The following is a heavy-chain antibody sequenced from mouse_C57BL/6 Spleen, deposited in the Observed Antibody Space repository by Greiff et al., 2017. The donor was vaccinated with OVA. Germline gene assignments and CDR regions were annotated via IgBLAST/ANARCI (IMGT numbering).Heavy chain of an antibody. CDR3: ARSLYYGSSHWYFDV. J-gene: IGHJ1*03. Sequence: QVQLKESGAELVKPGASVKISCKASGYAFSSYWMNWVKQRPGKGLEWIGQIYPGDGDTNYNGKFKGKATLTADKSSSTAYMQLSSLTSEDSAVYFCARSLYYGSSHWYFDVWGTGTTVTVSS. D-gene: IGHD1-1*01. V-gene: IGHV1-80*01. CDR2: IYPGDGDT. CDR1: GYAFSSYW.